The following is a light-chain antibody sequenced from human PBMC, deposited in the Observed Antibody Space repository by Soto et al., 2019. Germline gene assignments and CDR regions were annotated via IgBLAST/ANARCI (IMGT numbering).Light chain of an antibody. CDR1: SSDVGGYNY. V-gene: IGLV2-14*01. Sequence: QSVLTQPASVSGSPGQSITISCTGTSSDVGGYNYVSWYQQHPGKAPKLMIYDVSNRPSGVSNRFSGSKSGNTASLTISGLQAEDEADYYCSSYTSGSTLYVFGGGTQLTVL. CDR2: DVS. CDR3: SSYTSGSTLYV. J-gene: IGLJ7*01.